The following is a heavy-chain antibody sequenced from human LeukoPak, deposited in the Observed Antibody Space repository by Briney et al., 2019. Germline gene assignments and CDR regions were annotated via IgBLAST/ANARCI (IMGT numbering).Heavy chain of an antibody. V-gene: IGHV4-30-2*01. CDR3: ARGGSSGYYFDY. Sequence: PSETLSLTCAVSGGSISGGGYSWSWIRQPPGKGLEWIGYIYHSGSTYYNPSLKSRVTISVDRSKNQFSLKLSSVTAADAAVYYCARGGSSGYYFDYWGQGTLVTVSS. CDR2: IYHSGST. J-gene: IGHJ4*02. CDR1: GGSISGGGYS. D-gene: IGHD3-10*01.